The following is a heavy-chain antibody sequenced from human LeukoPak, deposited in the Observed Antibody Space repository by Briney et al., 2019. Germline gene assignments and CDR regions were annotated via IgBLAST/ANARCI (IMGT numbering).Heavy chain of an antibody. D-gene: IGHD3-10*01. CDR2: IYTSGSA. CDR3: ARDAGMSSGSYYNAPTNFDY. CDR1: GGSISSYY. Sequence: SETLSLTCTVSGGSISSYYWNWIRQPAGKGLEWIGRIYTSGSANYNPSLKSRVTMSVDTSKNQFSLKLSSVTAADTAVYYCARDAGMSSGSYYNAPTNFDYWGQGTLVTVSS. V-gene: IGHV4-4*07. J-gene: IGHJ4*02.